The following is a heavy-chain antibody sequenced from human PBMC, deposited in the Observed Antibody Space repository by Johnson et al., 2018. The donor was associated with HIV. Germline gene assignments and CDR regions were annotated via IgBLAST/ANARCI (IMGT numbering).Heavy chain of an antibody. Sequence: VQLVESGGGVVQPGRSLRLSCAASGFTFSSYAMHWVRQAPGKGLEWVSVIYSGGSTYYADSVKGRFTISRDNSKNTLYLQMNSLRAEDTAVYYCARDEDAFDIWGQGTMVTVSS. V-gene: IGHV3-66*01. CDR2: IYSGGST. CDR1: GFTFSSYA. J-gene: IGHJ3*02. CDR3: ARDEDAFDI.